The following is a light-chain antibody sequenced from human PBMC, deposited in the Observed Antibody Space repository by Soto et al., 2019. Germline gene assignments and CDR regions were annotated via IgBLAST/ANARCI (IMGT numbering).Light chain of an antibody. CDR1: QSVSSSY. Sequence: EIVLTQSTGTLSLSPGERATLSYRASQSVSSSYLAWYQQKPGQAPRLLIYGASSRATGIPDRFSGSGSGTDFTLTISKLEPEDFAVYYCQHYGTSPRTFGQGTRVEIK. CDR3: QHYGTSPRT. V-gene: IGKV3-20*01. CDR2: GAS. J-gene: IGKJ1*01.